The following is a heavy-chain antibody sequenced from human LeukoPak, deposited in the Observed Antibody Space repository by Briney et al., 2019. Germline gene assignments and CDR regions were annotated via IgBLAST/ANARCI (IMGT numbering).Heavy chain of an antibody. J-gene: IGHJ4*02. V-gene: IGHV3-7*01. D-gene: IGHD3-3*01. CDR2: IKHDGSEE. CDR3: ATDRGWRTSGYYLYYFES. Sequence: GGSLRLSCAASGFILSGYFMSWVRQAPGKGLEWVASIKHDGSEEYYVDSVRGRFTISRDNTKSSLYLQMSSLRAEDTAVYYCATDRGWRTSGYYLYYFESWGQGTLVTVSS. CDR1: GFILSGYF.